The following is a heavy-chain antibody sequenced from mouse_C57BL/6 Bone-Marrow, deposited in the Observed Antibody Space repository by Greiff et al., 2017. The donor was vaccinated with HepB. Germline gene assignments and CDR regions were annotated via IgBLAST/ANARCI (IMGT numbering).Heavy chain of an antibody. Sequence: EVKLMESGGDLVKPGGSLKLSCAASGFTFSSYGMSWVRQTPDKRLEWVATISSGGSYTYYPDSVKGRFTISRDNAKNTPYLQMSSLTSEDTAMYYCERRPPYDGSSHGYFDFWGTGTTVTVSS. J-gene: IGHJ1*03. V-gene: IGHV5-6*02. D-gene: IGHD1-1*01. CDR3: ERRPPYDGSSHGYFDF. CDR1: GFTFSSYG. CDR2: ISSGGSYT.